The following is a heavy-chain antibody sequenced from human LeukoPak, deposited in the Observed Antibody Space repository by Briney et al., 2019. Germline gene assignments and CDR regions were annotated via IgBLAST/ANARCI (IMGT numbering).Heavy chain of an antibody. V-gene: IGHV3-30*18. Sequence: GGSLRLSCAASGFTFSSYGMHWVGQAPGKGLEGVAVISYDGSNKYYADSVKGRFTISRDNSKNTLYLQMNSRRAEDTAVYYCAKSVDGHPDYWGQGTLVTVSS. CDR2: ISYDGSNK. CDR3: AKSVDGHPDY. J-gene: IGHJ4*02. CDR1: GFTFSSYG. D-gene: IGHD5-24*01.